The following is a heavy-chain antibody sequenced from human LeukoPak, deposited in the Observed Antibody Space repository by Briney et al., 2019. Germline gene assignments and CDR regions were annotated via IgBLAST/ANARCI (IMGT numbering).Heavy chain of an antibody. J-gene: IGHJ4*02. V-gene: IGHV4-34*01. Sequence: SETLSLTCAVYGGSFSGYYWSRIRQPPGKGLEWIGEISHSGSTNYNPSLKSRVTISVDTSKNQFSLKLSSVTAADTAVYYCARGGEPYQLLPFDYWGQGTLVTVSS. CDR1: GGSFSGYY. CDR2: ISHSGST. CDR3: ARGGEPYQLLPFDY. D-gene: IGHD2-2*01.